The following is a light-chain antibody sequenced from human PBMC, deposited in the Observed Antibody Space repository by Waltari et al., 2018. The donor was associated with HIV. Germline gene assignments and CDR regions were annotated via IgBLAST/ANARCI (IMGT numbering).Light chain of an antibody. Sequence: SSELTQPPSVSVSPGQTARITCSGDASPKPYTHWFQQKPGQAPVVVIHKNTGRPSGIPERFAGSNSGNTATLTISGTQAMDEADYYCQAWDSSTVVFGGGTKLTVL. J-gene: IGLJ2*01. V-gene: IGLV3-1*01. CDR1: ASPKPY. CDR2: KNT. CDR3: QAWDSSTVV.